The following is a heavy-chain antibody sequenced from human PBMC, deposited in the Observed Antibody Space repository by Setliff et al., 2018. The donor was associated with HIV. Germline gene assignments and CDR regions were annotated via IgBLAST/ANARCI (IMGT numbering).Heavy chain of an antibody. J-gene: IGHJ3*01. Sequence: SETLSLTCTVSGDSISSSAYYWGWVRQPPGKGLEWIGSIYYSGTAYYNPSLRSRVTTLVDTSNNNFSLKLNSVTAADTAMYHCARVIASGYNFWSGYPFDAFDVWGQGTMVTVSS. CDR3: ARVIASGYNFWSGYPFDAFDV. D-gene: IGHD3-3*01. CDR2: IYYSGTA. V-gene: IGHV4-39*07. CDR1: GDSISSSAYY.